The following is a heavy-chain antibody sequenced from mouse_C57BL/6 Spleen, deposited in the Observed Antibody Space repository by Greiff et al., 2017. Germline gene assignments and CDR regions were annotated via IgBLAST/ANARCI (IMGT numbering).Heavy chain of an antibody. J-gene: IGHJ2*01. CDR3: ARKGGDFDY. CDR2: IYPGDGDT. Sequence: VQLVESGPELVKPGASVKISCKASGYAFSSSWMNWVKQRPGKGLEWIGRIYPGDGDTNYNGKFKGKATLTADKSSSTAYMQLSSLTSEDSAVYFCARKGGDFDYWGQGTTLTVSS. V-gene: IGHV1-82*01. CDR1: GYAFSSSW.